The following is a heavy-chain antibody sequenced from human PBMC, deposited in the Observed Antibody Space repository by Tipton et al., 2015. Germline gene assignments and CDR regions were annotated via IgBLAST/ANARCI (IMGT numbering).Heavy chain of an antibody. CDR1: GDSISSINW. CDR2: IYHSGDA. V-gene: IGHV4-4*02. Sequence: TLSLTCAVSGDSISSINWWSWVRQPPGKGLEWIGQIYHSGDANYNPSLTSRATLSVDMSNNYFSLKLTSVTAADTAVYYCARDGGSSSGYFDYWGQGTLVTVSS. CDR3: ARDGGSSSGYFDY. D-gene: IGHD6-6*01. J-gene: IGHJ4*02.